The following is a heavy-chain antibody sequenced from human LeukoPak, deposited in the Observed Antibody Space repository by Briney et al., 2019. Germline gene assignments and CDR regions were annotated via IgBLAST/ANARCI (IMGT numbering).Heavy chain of an antibody. J-gene: IGHJ4*02. Sequence: PGGSLRLSCAASGFTFSSYAMHWVRQAPGKGLEWVAVISYDGSNKYYADSVKGRFTISRDNSKNTLYLQMNSLRAEDTAVYYCARDTPGVAFDYWGQGTLVTVPS. CDR2: ISYDGSNK. CDR3: ARDTPGVAFDY. V-gene: IGHV3-30*04. CDR1: GFTFSSYA. D-gene: IGHD2-15*01.